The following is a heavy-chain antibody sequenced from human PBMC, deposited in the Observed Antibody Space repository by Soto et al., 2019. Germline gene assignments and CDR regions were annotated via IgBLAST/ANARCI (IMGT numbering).Heavy chain of an antibody. CDR1: GFTFSSYA. CDR3: AKDLRAYRDYVFGANWFDP. J-gene: IGHJ5*02. CDR2: ISGSGGST. V-gene: IGHV3-23*01. Sequence: EVQLLESGGGLVQPGGSLRLSCAASGFTFSSYAMSWVRQAPGKGLEWVSAISGSGGSTYYADSVKGRFTISRDNSKNTLYLQMNSLRAEDSAVYYCAKDLRAYRDYVFGANWFDPWGQGTLVTVSS. D-gene: IGHD4-17*01.